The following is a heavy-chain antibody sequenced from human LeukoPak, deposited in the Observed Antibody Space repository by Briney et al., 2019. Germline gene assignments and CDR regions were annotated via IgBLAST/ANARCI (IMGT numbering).Heavy chain of an antibody. V-gene: IGHV6-1*01. CDR2: TYYRSKRYN. Sequence: PPLPCALSGGRLPSAAWNWMDPPPSRGLEWLGRTYYRSKRYNAYAVPVKSRITINPVTSKKQFSLQQNSVAHEDAAVDYCARGGIGYCTSSSCYFDYWGQGTLVTVSS. D-gene: IGHD2-2*01. CDR3: ARGGIGYCTSSSCYFDY. CDR1: GGRLPSAA. J-gene: IGHJ4*03.